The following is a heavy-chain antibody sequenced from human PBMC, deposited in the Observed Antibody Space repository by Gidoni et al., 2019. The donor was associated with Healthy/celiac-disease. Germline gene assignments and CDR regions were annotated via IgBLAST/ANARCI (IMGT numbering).Heavy chain of an antibody. D-gene: IGHD3-16*02. CDR2: IFSNDEK. CDR1: GFSLSNARMG. V-gene: IGHV2-26*01. CDR3: ARTNYDYVWGSYRSPPFDY. Sequence: QVTLKESVPVLVTPTETLALTCTVSGFSLSNARMGVSWIRQPPGKALEWLAHIFSNDEKSYSTSLKSRLTISKDTSKSQVVLTMTNMDPVDTATYYCARTNYDYVWGSYRSPPFDYWGQGTLVTVSS. J-gene: IGHJ4*02.